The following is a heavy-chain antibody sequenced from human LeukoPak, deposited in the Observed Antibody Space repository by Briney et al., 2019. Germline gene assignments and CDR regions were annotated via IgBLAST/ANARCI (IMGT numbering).Heavy chain of an antibody. CDR2: INAGNGNT. J-gene: IGHJ4*02. Sequence: GASVKVSCKASGYTFTSYAMHWVRQAPGQRLEWMGWINAGNGNTKYSQKFQGRVTITRDTSASTAYMELSSLRSEDTAVYYCARDYNYYDSSGPDYWGQGTLVTVSS. D-gene: IGHD3-22*01. V-gene: IGHV1-3*01. CDR1: GYTFTSYA. CDR3: ARDYNYYDSSGPDY.